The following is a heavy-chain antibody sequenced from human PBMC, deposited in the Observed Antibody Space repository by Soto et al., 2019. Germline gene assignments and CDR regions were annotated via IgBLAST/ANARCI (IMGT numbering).Heavy chain of an antibody. D-gene: IGHD3-3*01. CDR1: GGSISSSSYY. V-gene: IGHV4-39*01. CDR3: ARGILFLEWLLSTDDPCNWFDP. Sequence: LSLTCTVSGGSISSSSYYWGWIRQPPGKGLEWIGSIYYSGSTYYNPSLKSRVTISVDTSKNQFSLKLSSVTAADTAVYYCARGILFLEWLLSTDDPCNWFDPWGQGTLVTVSS. J-gene: IGHJ5*02. CDR2: IYYSGST.